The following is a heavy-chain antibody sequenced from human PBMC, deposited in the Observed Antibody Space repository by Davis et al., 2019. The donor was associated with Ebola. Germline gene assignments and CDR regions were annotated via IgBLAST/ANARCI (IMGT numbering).Heavy chain of an antibody. CDR3: ARVYSGYARGGFDY. CDR2: IKQDGSEK. Sequence: PGGSLRLSCAASGFTFSSYWMSWVRQAPGKGLEWVANIKQDGSEKYYVDSVKGRFTISRDNAKNSLYLQMNSLRAEDTAVYYCARVYSGYARGGFDYWGQGTLVTVSS. J-gene: IGHJ4*02. D-gene: IGHD5-12*01. CDR1: GFTFSSYW. V-gene: IGHV3-7*01.